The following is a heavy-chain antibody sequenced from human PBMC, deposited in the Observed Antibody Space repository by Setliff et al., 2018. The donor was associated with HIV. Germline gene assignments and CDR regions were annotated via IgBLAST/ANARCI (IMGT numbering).Heavy chain of an antibody. V-gene: IGHV1-2*04. J-gene: IGHJ4*02. D-gene: IGHD3-22*01. CDR1: GYSFTDYY. Sequence: ASVKVSCKASGYSFTDYYIHWVRQAPGQGLEWMGWINPKSDGTNYAQKFQGWITMTRDTSISTAYMELSRLRSDDTAVYYCASGMDYYDSGYHQYYFDYWGQGTLVTVS. CDR2: INPKSDGT. CDR3: ASGMDYYDSGYHQYYFDY.